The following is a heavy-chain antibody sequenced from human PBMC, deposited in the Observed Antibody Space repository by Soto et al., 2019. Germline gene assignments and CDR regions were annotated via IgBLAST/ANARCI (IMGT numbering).Heavy chain of an antibody. CDR2: IWHDGSQK. J-gene: IGHJ3*01. CDR1: GFTFSNYG. CDR3: EGRDDPFHV. Sequence: QVQLVESGGGVVQPGTSLRLSCVATGFTFSNYGIHWVRQAPGRGLEWVAVIWHDGSQKYLADSVRGRFTISRDNSKNTVYLHMNSLRAEDTTVYYCEGRDDPFHVWGQGTMVTVSS. V-gene: IGHV3-33*01.